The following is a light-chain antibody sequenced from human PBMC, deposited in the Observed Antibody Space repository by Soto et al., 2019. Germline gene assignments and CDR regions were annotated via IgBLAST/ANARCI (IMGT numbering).Light chain of an antibody. Sequence: EIVLTQSPGTLSLSPGERATLSCRASQSLSNNFLAWYQQRPGQAPRLLIYDASIRATGIPDRFSGSGSGTDFTLTIRRLEPEDIAVYYCQHYGTSPGNTFGQGTKVEI. CDR1: QSLSNNF. V-gene: IGKV3-20*01. CDR3: QHYGTSPGNT. CDR2: DAS. J-gene: IGKJ2*01.